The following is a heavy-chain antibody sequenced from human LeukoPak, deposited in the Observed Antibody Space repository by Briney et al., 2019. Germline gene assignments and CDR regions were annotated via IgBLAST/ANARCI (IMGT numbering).Heavy chain of an antibody. Sequence: ASVKVSCKASGYTFTGYYMHWVRQAPGQGLEWMGWINPNSGGTNYAQKFQGWVTMTRDTSISTAYMELSRLRSDDTAVYYCARGRPANSITMVRGVGSWFDPWGQGTLVTVSS. CDR2: INPNSGGT. CDR3: ARGRPANSITMVRGVGSWFDP. CDR1: GYTFTGYY. J-gene: IGHJ5*02. D-gene: IGHD3-10*01. V-gene: IGHV1-2*04.